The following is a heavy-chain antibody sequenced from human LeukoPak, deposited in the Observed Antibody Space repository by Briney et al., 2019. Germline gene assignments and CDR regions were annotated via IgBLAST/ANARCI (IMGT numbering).Heavy chain of an antibody. J-gene: IGHJ4*02. CDR2: INWNGGST. Sequence: PGGSLRLSCAASGFTFDDYGMSWVRQAPGKGLEWVSGINWNGGSTGYADSVKGRFTISRDNAKNSLYLQMNSLRAEDTALYSCARGEGYSSSSLADYWGQGTLVTVSS. CDR3: ARGEGYSSSSLADY. D-gene: IGHD6-6*01. V-gene: IGHV3-20*04. CDR1: GFTFDDYG.